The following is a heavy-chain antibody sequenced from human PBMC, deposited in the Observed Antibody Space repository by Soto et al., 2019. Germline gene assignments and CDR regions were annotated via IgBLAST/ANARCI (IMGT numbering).Heavy chain of an antibody. CDR3: ARDLTPYSYYYDESSSETWFDP. V-gene: IGHV3-11*01. D-gene: IGHD3-22*01. CDR2: ISKSGSIT. CDR1: GFTFSDYY. Sequence: QVHLVESGGGLVKPGGSLRLSCAASGFTFSDYYMSWIRQPTGKGLEWVSYISKSGSITHYTDSVKGRFTISRDNAKNSLYLQMNSLRDDDTALYYCARDLTPYSYYYDESSSETWFDPWGQGTLVTVSS. J-gene: IGHJ5*02.